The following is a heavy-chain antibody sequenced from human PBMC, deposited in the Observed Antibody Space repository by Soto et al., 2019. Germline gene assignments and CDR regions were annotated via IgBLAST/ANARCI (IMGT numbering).Heavy chain of an antibody. V-gene: IGHV1-69*13. CDR2: IIPIFGTA. Sequence: SVKVSCKASGGTFSSYAISWVRQAPGQGLEWMGGIIPIFGTANYAQKFQGRVTITADESTSTAYMELSSLRSEDTAVYYCERDRGPGYCTNGVCYTDLYYYYGMDVWGQGTTVTVSS. J-gene: IGHJ6*02. D-gene: IGHD2-8*01. CDR3: ERDRGPGYCTNGVCYTDLYYYYGMDV. CDR1: GGTFSSYA.